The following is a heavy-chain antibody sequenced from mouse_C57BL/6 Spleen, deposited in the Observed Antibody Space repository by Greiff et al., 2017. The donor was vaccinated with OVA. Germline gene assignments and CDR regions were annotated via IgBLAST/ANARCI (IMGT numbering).Heavy chain of an antibody. V-gene: IGHV1-80*01. J-gene: IGHJ4*01. D-gene: IGHD1-1*01. CDR1: GYAFSSYW. Sequence: QVQLQQSGAELVKPGASVKISCKASGYAFSSYWMNWVKQRPGQGLEWIGQIYPGDGDTNYNGKFKGKATLTADKSSSTAYMQLSSLTSEDSEVYFCARSGYYDSSSDYAMDYWGQGTSVTVSS. CDR2: IYPGDGDT. CDR3: ARSGYYDSSSDYAMDY.